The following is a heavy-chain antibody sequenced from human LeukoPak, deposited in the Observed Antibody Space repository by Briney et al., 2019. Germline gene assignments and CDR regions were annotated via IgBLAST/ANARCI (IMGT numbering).Heavy chain of an antibody. CDR2: IYSGGST. V-gene: IGHV3-66*01. J-gene: IGHJ4*02. CDR1: VFTVSNNY. D-gene: IGHD3-16*01. CDR3: ARDGGESGY. Sequence: PGGSLRLSCAASVFTVSNNYMSWLRQAPGKGLEWVSLIYSGGSTYYADSVKDRFTISRDNSKNTLYLQMNGLRAEDTAVYYCARDGGESGYWGQGTLVTVSS.